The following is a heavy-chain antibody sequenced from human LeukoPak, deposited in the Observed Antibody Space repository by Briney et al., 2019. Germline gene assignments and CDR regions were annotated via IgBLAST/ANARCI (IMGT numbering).Heavy chain of an antibody. CDR2: RNPILGTE. D-gene: IGHD6-13*01. CDR1: RGTFSSYV. J-gene: IGHJ4*02. V-gene: IGHV1-69*13. Sequence: SVKVSCMPSRGTFSSYVISGVRPAPGRGVEGMGGRNPILGTENYAQKLQGRVTITADESTRTAYMELCSLRSQATAVYYCASSLVGYSSSWYPKIDAYFAYWGQGTLLTVPS. CDR3: ASSLVGYSSSWYPKIDAYFAY.